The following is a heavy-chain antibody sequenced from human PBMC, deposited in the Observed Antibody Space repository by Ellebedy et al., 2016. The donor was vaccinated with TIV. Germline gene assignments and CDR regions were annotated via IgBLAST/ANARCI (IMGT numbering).Heavy chain of an antibody. CDR1: GGSISCSSYY. CDR2: IYYGGST. CDR3: ARHPLEWLVGPMYFDY. J-gene: IGHJ4*02. Sequence: MPSETLSLTCTVSGGSISCSSYYWGWIRQPPGKGLEWIGSIYYGGSTYYNPSLKSRVTISVDTSKNQVSLKLSSVTAADTAVYYCARHPLEWLVGPMYFDYWGQGTLVTVSS. D-gene: IGHD6-19*01. V-gene: IGHV4-39*01.